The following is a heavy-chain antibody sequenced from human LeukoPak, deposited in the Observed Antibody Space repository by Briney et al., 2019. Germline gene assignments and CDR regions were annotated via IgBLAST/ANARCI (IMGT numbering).Heavy chain of an antibody. CDR3: ARGRGYYYDSSGYYFPPDIDY. J-gene: IGHJ4*02. Sequence: PGGSLRLSCAASGFTFSSYAMHWVRQAPGKGLEYVSAISSNGGSTYYANSVKGRFTISRDNSKNTLYLQMGSLRAEDMAVYYCARGRGYYYDSSGYYFPPDIDYWGQGTLVTVSS. CDR2: ISSNGGST. CDR1: GFTFSSYA. V-gene: IGHV3-64*01. D-gene: IGHD3-22*01.